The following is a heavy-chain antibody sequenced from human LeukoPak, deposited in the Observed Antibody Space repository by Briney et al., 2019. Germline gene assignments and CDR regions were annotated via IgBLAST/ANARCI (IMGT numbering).Heavy chain of an antibody. J-gene: IGHJ5*02. V-gene: IGHV4-61*02. D-gene: IGHD6-13*01. CDR3: AKVSGIAAAGTDPYNWFDP. CDR2: IYTSGST. CDR1: GGSISSGSYY. Sequence: SETLSLTCTVSGGSISSGSYYWSWIRQPAGKGLEWIGRIYTSGSTNYNPSLKSRVTISVDTSKNQFSLKLSSVTAADTAVYYCAKVSGIAAAGTDPYNWFDPWGQGTLVTVSS.